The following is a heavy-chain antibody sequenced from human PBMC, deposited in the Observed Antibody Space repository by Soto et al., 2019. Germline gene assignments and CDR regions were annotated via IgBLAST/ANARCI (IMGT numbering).Heavy chain of an antibody. J-gene: IGHJ4*02. CDR3: ARTTAVPNTLRSRYFFDF. V-gene: IGHV4-61*01. CDR1: GGSVNNKTYY. CDR2: VYYSGTT. Sequence: SETLSLTCSVSGGSVNNKTYYWSWIRQPPGKRRELIGYVYYSGTTNYNPSLKSRVTISIDMSKNQFSLRLSSVTAADTALYYCARTTAVPNTLRSRYFFDFWGQGTLVTVSS. D-gene: IGHD3-9*01.